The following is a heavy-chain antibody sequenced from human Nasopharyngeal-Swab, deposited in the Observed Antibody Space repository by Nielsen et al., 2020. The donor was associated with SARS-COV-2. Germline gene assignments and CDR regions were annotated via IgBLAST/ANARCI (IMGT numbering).Heavy chain of an antibody. J-gene: IGHJ4*02. Sequence: ASVTVSCKASGYTFTSYAMNLVRQAPGQGLEWMGWINTNTGNPTYAQGFTGRFVFSLDTSVSTAYLQISSLKAEDTAVYYCARDTPYGDYGPFDYWGQGTLVTVSS. V-gene: IGHV7-4-1*02. D-gene: IGHD4-17*01. CDR3: ARDTPYGDYGPFDY. CDR2: INTNTGNP. CDR1: GYTFTSYA.